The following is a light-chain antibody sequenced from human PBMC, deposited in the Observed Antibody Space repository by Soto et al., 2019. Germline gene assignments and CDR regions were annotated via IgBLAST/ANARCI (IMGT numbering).Light chain of an antibody. CDR3: SSYTTNKTLL. V-gene: IGLV2-14*01. CDR2: EVS. J-gene: IGLJ2*01. CDR1: SSDVGSSNF. Sequence: QSALTQPASVSVSPGQSITISCTGTSSDVGSSNFVSWYQQHPGKAPKLIFYEVSNRPPGLSDRFSGSKSGTTASLTISGLQAEDEADYFCSSYTTNKTLLFGGGTKLPVL.